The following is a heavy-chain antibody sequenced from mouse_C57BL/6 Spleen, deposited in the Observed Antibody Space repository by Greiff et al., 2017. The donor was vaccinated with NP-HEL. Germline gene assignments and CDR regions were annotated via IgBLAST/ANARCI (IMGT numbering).Heavy chain of an antibody. J-gene: IGHJ2*01. CDR2: IHPNSGST. Sequence: QVQLQQSGAELVKPGASVKLSCKASGYTFTSYWMHWVKQRPGQGLEWIGMIHPNSGSTNYNEKFKSKATLTVDKSSSTAYMQLSSLTSEDSAVYYCARSDYYGSRYFDYWGQGTTLTVSS. CDR1: GYTFTSYW. CDR3: ARSDYYGSRYFDY. D-gene: IGHD1-1*01. V-gene: IGHV1-64*01.